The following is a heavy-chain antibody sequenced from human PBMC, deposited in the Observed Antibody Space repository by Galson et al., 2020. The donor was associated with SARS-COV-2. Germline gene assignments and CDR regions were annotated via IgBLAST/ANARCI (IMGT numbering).Heavy chain of an antibody. CDR1: GGSFSGYY. J-gene: IGHJ5*02. CDR2: INHSGST. CDR3: ARGRHSSSCYGALRWFDP. Sequence: SETLSLTCAVYGGSFSGYYWSWIRQPPGKGLEWIGEINHSGSTNYNPSLKSRVTISVDTSKKQFSLKLSSVTAADTAVYYCARGRHSSSCYGALRWFDPWGQGTLVTASS. V-gene: IGHV4-34*01. D-gene: IGHD6-13*01.